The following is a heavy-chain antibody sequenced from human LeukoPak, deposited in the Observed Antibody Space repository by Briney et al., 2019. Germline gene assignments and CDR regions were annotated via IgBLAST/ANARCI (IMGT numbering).Heavy chain of an antibody. V-gene: IGHV1-69*01. Sequence: SVKVSCKASGGTFSSYAISWVRQAPAQELEWMGGIIPIFGTANYAQKFQGRVTITADESTSTAYMELSSLRSEDTAVYYCARETYYYDSSGYYYGGHYFDYWGQGTLVTVSS. CDR1: GGTFSSYA. J-gene: IGHJ4*02. CDR2: IIPIFGTA. CDR3: ARETYYYDSSGYYYGGHYFDY. D-gene: IGHD3-22*01.